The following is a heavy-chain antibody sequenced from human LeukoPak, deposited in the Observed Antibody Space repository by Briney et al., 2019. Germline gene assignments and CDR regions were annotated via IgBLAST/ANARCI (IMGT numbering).Heavy chain of an antibody. J-gene: IGHJ4*02. Sequence: ASVKVSCKASGYTFASYDINWVRQATGQGLEWMGWMNPNSGNTGYAQKFQGRVTMTRNTSISTAYMELSSLRSEDTAVYYCARTDGYYNSSGNWGQGTLVTASS. CDR3: ARTDGYYNSSGN. D-gene: IGHD3-22*01. CDR2: MNPNSGNT. CDR1: GYTFASYD. V-gene: IGHV1-8*01.